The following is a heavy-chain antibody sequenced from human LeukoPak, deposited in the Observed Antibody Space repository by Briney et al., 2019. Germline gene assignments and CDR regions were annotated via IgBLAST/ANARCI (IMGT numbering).Heavy chain of an antibody. CDR3: ARGEWPPGGFDY. CDR1: GGSISSGSYY. CDR2: IYASGGT. D-gene: IGHD3-3*01. Sequence: SETLSLTCTVSGGSISSGSYYWSWIRQPARKGLEWIGRIYASGGTNCNPSLKSRVTISVDTSKNQFSLKLTSVTAADTAVYYCARGEWPPGGFDYWGQGTLVTVSS. V-gene: IGHV4-61*02. J-gene: IGHJ4*02.